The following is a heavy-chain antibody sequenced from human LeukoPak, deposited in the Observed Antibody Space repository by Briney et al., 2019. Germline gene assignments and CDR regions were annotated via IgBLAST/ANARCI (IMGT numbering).Heavy chain of an antibody. CDR1: GYTFTGYY. CDR2: INPNSGGT. V-gene: IGHV1-2*06. CDR3: ARDYGQGAYDFWSGYFKDYYYGMDV. J-gene: IGHJ6*02. Sequence: GASVKVSCKASGYTFTGYYMHWVRQAPGQGLEWMGRINPNSGGTNYAQKFQGRVTMTRDTSISTAYMELSRLRSDDTAVYYCARDYGQGAYDFWSGYFKDYYYGMDVWGQGTTVTVSS. D-gene: IGHD3-3*01.